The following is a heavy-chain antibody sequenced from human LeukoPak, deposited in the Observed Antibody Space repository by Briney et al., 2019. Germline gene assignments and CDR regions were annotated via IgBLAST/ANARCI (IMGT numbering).Heavy chain of an antibody. Sequence: APVKVSCKVSGYTLTELSMHWVRQAPGNGLGWMGGFDPEDGETIYAQKFQGRVTMTEDTSTDTAYMELSSLRSEDTAVYYCARLSRLGRGYYFFDYWGQGTLVTVSS. CDR1: GYTLTELS. J-gene: IGHJ4*02. CDR3: ARLSRLGRGYYFFDY. CDR2: FDPEDGET. D-gene: IGHD5-18*01. V-gene: IGHV1-24*01.